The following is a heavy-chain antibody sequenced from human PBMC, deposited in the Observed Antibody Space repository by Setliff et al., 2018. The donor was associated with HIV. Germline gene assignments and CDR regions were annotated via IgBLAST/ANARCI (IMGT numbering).Heavy chain of an antibody. V-gene: IGHV4-59*12. J-gene: IGHJ4*02. Sequence: TLSLTCTVSGGSISSYYWSWIRQAPGKGLERIGDIAYSGTTMYFNYNPSLESRLSLSEDTSRHQFSLKLTSVTADDTGIYYCARGPPFAYWGQGLLVTVS. CDR3: ARGPPFAY. CDR1: GGSISSYY. CDR2: IAYSGTTMYF.